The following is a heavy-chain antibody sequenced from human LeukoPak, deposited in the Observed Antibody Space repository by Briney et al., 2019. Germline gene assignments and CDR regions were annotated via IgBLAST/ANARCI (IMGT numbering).Heavy chain of an antibody. D-gene: IGHD3-10*01. Sequence: GGSLRLSCAASGFTVSSNYMSWVRQAPGKGLEWVSVIYSGGSTYYADSVKGRFTISRDNSKNTLYLQMNSLRAEDTAVYYCARMYYYGSGSYYNVGYYFDYWGQGTLVTVSS. CDR1: GFTVSSNY. V-gene: IGHV3-53*01. J-gene: IGHJ4*02. CDR2: IYSGGST. CDR3: ARMYYYGSGSYYNVGYYFDY.